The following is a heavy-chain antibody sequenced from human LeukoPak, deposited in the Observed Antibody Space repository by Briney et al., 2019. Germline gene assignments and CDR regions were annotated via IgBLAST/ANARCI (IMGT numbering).Heavy chain of an antibody. CDR1: GFTFGDYA. Sequence: GGSLRLSCAASGFTFGDYAMHWVRQAPGKGLEWVSGISWNSDSIGYADSVKGRFIISRDNAKNTLYLQMNSLRAEDTAVYYCAKDRSSGWYGGYYYYYGMDVWGQGTMVTVSS. CDR2: ISWNSDSI. J-gene: IGHJ6*02. CDR3: AKDRSSGWYGGYYYYYGMDV. D-gene: IGHD6-19*01. V-gene: IGHV3-9*01.